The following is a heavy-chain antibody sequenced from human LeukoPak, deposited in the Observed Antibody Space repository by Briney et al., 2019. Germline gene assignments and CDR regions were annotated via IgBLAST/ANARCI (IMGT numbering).Heavy chain of an antibody. CDR3: ARDWRDSSGKFPNDAFDI. CDR1: GFTFSSYN. D-gene: IGHD3-22*01. CDR2: ISSSSSYI. J-gene: IGHJ3*02. Sequence: GGSLRLSCAASGFTFSSYNMNWVRQAPGKGLEWVSSISSSSSYIYYADSVKGRFTTSRDNAKNSLYLQLNSLRAEDTAVYYCARDWRDSSGKFPNDAFDIWGQGTMVTVSS. V-gene: IGHV3-21*01.